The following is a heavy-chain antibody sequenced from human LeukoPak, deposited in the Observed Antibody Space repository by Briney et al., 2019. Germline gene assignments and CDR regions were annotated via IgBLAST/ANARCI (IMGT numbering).Heavy chain of an antibody. Sequence: SETLSLTCTVSGGTISSYYWSWIRQPPGKGLEWIGYIYYSGSTNYNPSLKSRVTISVDTSKNQFSLKLSSVTAADTAVYYCARHRMERDSSGYYYVSWGYYGMDVWGQGTTVTVSS. D-gene: IGHD3-22*01. CDR3: ARHRMERDSSGYYYVSWGYYGMDV. J-gene: IGHJ6*02. CDR2: IYYSGST. V-gene: IGHV4-59*08. CDR1: GGTISSYY.